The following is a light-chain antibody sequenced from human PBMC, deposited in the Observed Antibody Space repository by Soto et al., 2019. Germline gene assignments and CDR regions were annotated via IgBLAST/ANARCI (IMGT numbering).Light chain of an antibody. Sequence: QSVLTQPPSVSAAPGQKVTISCSGSNSNIGNNYVYWYQQFPGAAPKLLMYENAKRASGIPDRFSGSKSATAATLAITGIHTWDEADYYCGTWDCGLSGFVFGSGTKLTVL. J-gene: IGLJ1*01. V-gene: IGLV1-51*02. CDR3: GTWDCGLSGFV. CDR1: NSNIGNNY. CDR2: ENA.